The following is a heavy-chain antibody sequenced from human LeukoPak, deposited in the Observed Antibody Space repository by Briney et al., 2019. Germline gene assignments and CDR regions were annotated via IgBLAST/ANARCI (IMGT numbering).Heavy chain of an antibody. Sequence: PGGSLRLSCAGSGFIFNNYAMHWVRQAPGKGLEWVAVISYDGSNKYYADSVKGRFTISRDNSKNTLYLQMNSLRSEDTAVYYCARDRGSGSYLGIWGQGTLVTVSS. V-gene: IGHV3-30-3*01. CDR1: GFIFNNYA. CDR2: ISYDGSNK. CDR3: ARDRGSGSYLGI. J-gene: IGHJ4*02. D-gene: IGHD1-26*01.